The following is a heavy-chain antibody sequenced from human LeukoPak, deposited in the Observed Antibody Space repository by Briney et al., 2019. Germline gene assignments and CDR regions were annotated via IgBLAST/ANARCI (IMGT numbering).Heavy chain of an antibody. CDR3: ARVYRSAFDI. CDR2: IIPILGIA. J-gene: IGHJ3*02. D-gene: IGHD1-26*01. Sequence: ASVKVSCKASGGTFSSYAISWVRQAPGQGLEWMGRIIPILGIANYAQKFQGRVTITTDESTSTAYMELSSLRSEDTAVYYCARVYRSAFDIWGQGTMVTVSS. CDR1: GGTFSSYA. V-gene: IGHV1-69*04.